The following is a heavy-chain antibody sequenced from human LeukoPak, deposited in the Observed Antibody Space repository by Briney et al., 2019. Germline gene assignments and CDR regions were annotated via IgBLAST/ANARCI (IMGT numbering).Heavy chain of an antibody. CDR3: ARAGYSSSWYRPGDYYYYMDV. CDR2: INWNGGST. V-gene: IGHV3-20*04. J-gene: IGHJ6*03. D-gene: IGHD6-13*01. Sequence: PGGSLRLSCAASGFTFDDYGMSWVRQAPGKGLEWVSGINWNGGSTGYADSVKGRFTISRDNAKNSLYLQMNSLRAEDTALYYCARAGYSSSWYRPGDYYYYMDVWGKGTTVTVSS. CDR1: GFTFDDYG.